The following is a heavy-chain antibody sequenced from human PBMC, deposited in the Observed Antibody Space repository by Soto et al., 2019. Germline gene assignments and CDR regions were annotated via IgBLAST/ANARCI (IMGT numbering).Heavy chain of an antibody. D-gene: IGHD3-10*01. CDR3: ARDGQTTMVRGVRGGSYNYYGMDV. V-gene: IGHV1-18*04. CDR1: GYTFTSYG. Sequence: QVQLVQSGAEVKKPGASVKVSCKASGYTFTSYGISWVRQAPGQGLEWMGWISTYNGNTNYAQKLQGRDTMTTDTATSTAYRELRSLRSDDTAVYYCARDGQTTMVRGVRGGSYNYYGMDVWGQGTTVTVSS. CDR2: ISTYNGNT. J-gene: IGHJ6*02.